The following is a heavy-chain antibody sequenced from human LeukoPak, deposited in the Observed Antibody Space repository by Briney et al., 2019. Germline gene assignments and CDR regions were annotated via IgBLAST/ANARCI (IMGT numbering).Heavy chain of an antibody. J-gene: IGHJ6*03. D-gene: IGHD4-23*01. Sequence: SVKVSCKASGGTFSSYAISWVRQAPGQGLEWMGGIIPIFGTANYAQKFQGRITITADESTSTAYMELSSLRSEDTAVYYCAITPNGRHYYYYMDVWGKGTTVTVSS. V-gene: IGHV1-69*13. CDR1: GGTFSSYA. CDR3: AITPNGRHYYYYMDV. CDR2: IIPIFGTA.